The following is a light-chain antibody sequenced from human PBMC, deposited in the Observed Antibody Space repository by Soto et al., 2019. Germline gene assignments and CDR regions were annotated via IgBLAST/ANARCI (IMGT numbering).Light chain of an antibody. J-gene: IGKJ2*01. V-gene: IGKV3-11*01. Sequence: EIVLTQSPATLSLSPGERATLSCRASQSVSSYLAWYQQKPGQAPRLLIYDASNRATGIPARCSCSGSGTDFTRTTSSLEPEDFAVYYCQQRSNWPTTFGQGTKLEIK. CDR3: QQRSNWPTT. CDR1: QSVSSY. CDR2: DAS.